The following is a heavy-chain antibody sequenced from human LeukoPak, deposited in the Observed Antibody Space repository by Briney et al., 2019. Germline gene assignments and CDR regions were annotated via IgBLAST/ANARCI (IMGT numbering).Heavy chain of an antibody. CDR2: IYHSGST. J-gene: IGHJ4*02. D-gene: IGHD5-12*01. CDR1: GGSISSGGYS. Sequence: PSETLSLTCAVSGGSISSGGYSWSWIRQPPGKGLEWIGYIYHSGSTYYNPSLKSRVTISVDRSENQFSLKLSSVTAADTAVYYCARVGYGVDYWGQGTLVTVSS. CDR3: ARVGYGVDY. V-gene: IGHV4-30-2*01.